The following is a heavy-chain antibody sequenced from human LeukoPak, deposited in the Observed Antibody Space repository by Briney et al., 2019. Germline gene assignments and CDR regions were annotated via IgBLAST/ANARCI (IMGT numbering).Heavy chain of an antibody. J-gene: IGHJ6*02. V-gene: IGHV3-48*04. CDR2: IGSSGRTI. CDR1: GFIFSSYA. D-gene: IGHD1-26*01. Sequence: GGSLRLSCAASGFIFSSYAMSWVRQAPGKGLEWVSDIGSSGRTIEYADSVKGRFTISRDNAKNSLYLQMNSLRAEDTAVYYCARRGSRFYHYYGMDVWGQGTTVTVSS. CDR3: ARRGSRFYHYYGMDV.